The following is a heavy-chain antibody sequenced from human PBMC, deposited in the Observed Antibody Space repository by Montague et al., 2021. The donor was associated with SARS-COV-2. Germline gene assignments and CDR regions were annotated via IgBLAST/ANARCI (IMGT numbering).Heavy chain of an antibody. CDR1: GFSFSDYA. V-gene: IGHV3-33*01. J-gene: IGHJ4*02. Sequence: SLRLSCAASGFSFSDYAMHWVRQAPGLALEWVAVIWYDGSNSYYADSVEGRFTISRDNSKNAVYLQMNSPTADDTAIYYCAREKKEVQMDYWGLGTLVTVSS. D-gene: IGHD5-24*01. CDR2: IWYDGSNS. CDR3: AREKKEVQMDY.